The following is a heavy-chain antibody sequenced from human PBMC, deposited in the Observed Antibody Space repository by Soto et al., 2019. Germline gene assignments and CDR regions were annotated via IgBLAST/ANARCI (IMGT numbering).Heavy chain of an antibody. Sequence: ASVKVSCKASGYTFTSYYMHWVRQAPGQGLEWMGIINPSGGSTSYAQKFQGRVTMTRDTSTSTVYMGLSSLRSEDTAVYYCASVAMGELSSDDAFDIWGQGTMVTVSS. V-gene: IGHV1-46*03. CDR1: GYTFTSYY. CDR2: INPSGGST. CDR3: ASVAMGELSSDDAFDI. J-gene: IGHJ3*02. D-gene: IGHD3-16*02.